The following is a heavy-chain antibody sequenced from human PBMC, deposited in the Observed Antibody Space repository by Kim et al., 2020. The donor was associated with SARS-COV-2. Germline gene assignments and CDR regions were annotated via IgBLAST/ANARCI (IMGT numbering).Heavy chain of an antibody. CDR2: IKQDGSEK. CDR3: ARDRGIAARIVLDY. CDR1: GFTFSSYW. V-gene: IGHV3-7*01. Sequence: GGSLRLSCAASGFTFSSYWMSWVRQAPGKGLEWVANIKQDGSEKYYVDSVKGRFTISRDNAKNSLYLQMNSLRAEDTAVYYCARDRGIAARIVLDYWGQGTLVTVSS. D-gene: IGHD6-6*01. J-gene: IGHJ4*02.